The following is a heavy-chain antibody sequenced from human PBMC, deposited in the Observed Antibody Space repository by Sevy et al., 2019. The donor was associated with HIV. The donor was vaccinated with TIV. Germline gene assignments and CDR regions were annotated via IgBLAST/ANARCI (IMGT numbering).Heavy chain of an antibody. CDR3: ARGSAALPGYYYGMDV. Sequence: GGSLRLSCAVSGFTFGSYGMHWVRQAPGKGLEWVAVILYDSSNKYYGDSVKCRFTISRDNSKNTLYLQMNSLRTDDTAVYYCARGSAALPGYYYGMDVWGQGTTVTVSS. CDR2: ILYDSSNK. D-gene: IGHD3-10*01. J-gene: IGHJ6*02. CDR1: GFTFGSYG. V-gene: IGHV3-30*03.